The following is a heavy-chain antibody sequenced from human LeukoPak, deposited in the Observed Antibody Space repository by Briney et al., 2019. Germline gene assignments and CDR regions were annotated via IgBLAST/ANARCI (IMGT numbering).Heavy chain of an antibody. Sequence: GGSLRLSCAASGFTFSNYAMHWVRQAPGKGLDWVAVISYDGSVKYYADSVKGRSTISRDNSKNTLYLQMNSLRPEDTSIYYCATGDAVGCYHFYAMNVWGQGTMVTVPS. D-gene: IGHD3-10*01. V-gene: IGHV3-30-3*01. CDR1: GFTFSNYA. CDR3: ATGDAVGCYHFYAMNV. J-gene: IGHJ6*02. CDR2: ISYDGSVK.